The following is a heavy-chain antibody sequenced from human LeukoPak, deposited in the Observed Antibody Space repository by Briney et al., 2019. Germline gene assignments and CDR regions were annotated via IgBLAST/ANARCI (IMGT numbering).Heavy chain of an antibody. J-gene: IGHJ4*02. Sequence: GGSLRLSCAASGFTFSSYEMNWVRQAPGKGLKWVSYISSRGTTIYYADSVKGRFTISRDNAKNSLYLQMNSLRAEDTAVYYCARALNSGWYYFDYWGQGTLVTVSS. CDR2: ISSRGTTI. V-gene: IGHV3-48*03. CDR1: GFTFSSYE. D-gene: IGHD6-19*01. CDR3: ARALNSGWYYFDY.